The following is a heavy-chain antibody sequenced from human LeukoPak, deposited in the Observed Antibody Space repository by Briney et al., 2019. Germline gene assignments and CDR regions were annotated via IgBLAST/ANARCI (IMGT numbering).Heavy chain of an antibody. D-gene: IGHD3-16*01. V-gene: IGHV3-21*01. CDR2: ISSSSSDI. Sequence: GGSLRLSCAAPGFTFSSYSMNWVRQAPGKGLEWVSFISSSSSDIYYADSVKGRFTISRDNSNNTLDLQMHSLRPEDTALSYCARDRMITFGGVNYYFDSWGQGTLVTVSS. CDR1: GFTFSSYS. CDR3: ARDRMITFGGVNYYFDS. J-gene: IGHJ4*02.